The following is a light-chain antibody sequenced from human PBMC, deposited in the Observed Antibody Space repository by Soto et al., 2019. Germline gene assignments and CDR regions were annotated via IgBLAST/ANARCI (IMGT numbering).Light chain of an antibody. Sequence: EIVLTQSPGTLSLSPGERATLSCRASQSVSSSYLAWYQQKPGQAPRLLIYGASGRATGIPDRFSGSGSGTDFTLTISRLEPEDFAVYYCQQYGSSPRSITFGQGTRLEIK. V-gene: IGKV3-20*01. CDR1: QSVSSSY. CDR2: GAS. CDR3: QQYGSSPRSIT. J-gene: IGKJ5*01.